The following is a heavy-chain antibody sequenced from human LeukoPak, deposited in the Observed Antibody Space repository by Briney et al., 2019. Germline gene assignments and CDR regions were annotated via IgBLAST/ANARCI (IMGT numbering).Heavy chain of an antibody. Sequence: GGSLSLSCVASGFIVGNNYMNWVRQAPGKGLEWVSVIYSGGSTYYADSVKGRFTISRDSSKNTLYLQIHSLRVEDTAVYYCARAIRDASVSLRFDYWGQGTLVTVSS. V-gene: IGHV3-66*02. D-gene: IGHD5-24*01. CDR2: IYSGGST. CDR1: GFIVGNNY. J-gene: IGHJ4*02. CDR3: ARAIRDASVSLRFDY.